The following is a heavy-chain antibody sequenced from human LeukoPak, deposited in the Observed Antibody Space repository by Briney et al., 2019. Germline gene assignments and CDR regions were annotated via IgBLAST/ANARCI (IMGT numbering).Heavy chain of an antibody. CDR2: ISSDGNT. CDR3: ARGQEQFSSPWQWGPRRQNFYYYGMDV. V-gene: IGHV3-66*01. J-gene: IGHJ6*02. Sequence: PGGSLRLSCAASGFTVSSSSMNWVRLGPGKGLEWVSVISSDGNTYYADSVKGRFTISRDNSRNTLSLQMHGLRADDTAVYYCARGQEQFSSPWQWGPRRQNFYYYGMDVWGQGTTVTVSS. D-gene: IGHD6-19*01. CDR1: GFTVSSSS.